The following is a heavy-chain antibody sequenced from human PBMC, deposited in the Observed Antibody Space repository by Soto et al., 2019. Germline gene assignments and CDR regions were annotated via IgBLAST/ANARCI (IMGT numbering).Heavy chain of an antibody. CDR1: GGSISSSNW. J-gene: IGHJ4*02. CDR2: IYHSGST. CDR3: ARDSPIAAAGTGFDY. Sequence: QVQLQESGPGLVKPSGTLSLTCAVSGGSISSSNWWSWVRQPPGKGLEWIGEIYHSGSTNYNPSLKSRVTISVDKSKNTLYLQMNSLRAEDTAVYYCARDSPIAAAGTGFDYWGQGTLVTVSS. D-gene: IGHD6-13*01. V-gene: IGHV4-4*02.